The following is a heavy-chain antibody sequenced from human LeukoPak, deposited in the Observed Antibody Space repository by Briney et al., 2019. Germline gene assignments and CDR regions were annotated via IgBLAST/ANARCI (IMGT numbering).Heavy chain of an antibody. Sequence: ASVKVSCKASGYTFTSYGISWVRQAPGQGLEWMGWISAYNGNTNHAQKLQGRVTMTTDTSTSTAYMELRSLRSDDTAVYYCARDSWRDIVVVPASFDYWGQGTLVTVSS. CDR1: GYTFTSYG. CDR3: ARDSWRDIVVVPASFDY. J-gene: IGHJ4*02. CDR2: ISAYNGNT. D-gene: IGHD2-2*01. V-gene: IGHV1-18*04.